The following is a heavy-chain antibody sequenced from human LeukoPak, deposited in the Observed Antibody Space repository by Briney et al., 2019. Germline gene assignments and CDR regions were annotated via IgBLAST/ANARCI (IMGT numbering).Heavy chain of an antibody. CDR3: ARVVLYSSSAYYFDY. V-gene: IGHV1-69*01. CDR2: IIPIFGTA. CDR1: GGTFGSYA. Sequence: GSSVKVSCKASGGTFGSYAISWVRQAPGQGLEWMGGIIPIFGTANYAQKFQGRVTITADESTSTAYMELSSLRSEDTAVYYCARVVLYSSSAYYFDYWGQGTLVTVSS. J-gene: IGHJ4*02. D-gene: IGHD6-13*01.